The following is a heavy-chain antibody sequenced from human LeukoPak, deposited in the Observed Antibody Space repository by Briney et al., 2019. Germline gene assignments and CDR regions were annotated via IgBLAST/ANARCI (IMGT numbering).Heavy chain of an antibody. Sequence: ASVKVSCKASGYTFTSYDINWVRQATGQGLEWMGWRNPNSGNTGYAQRFQSRVTMTRNTSISTAYMELSSLRSEDTAVYYCARGFRRVSCSSTSCYSTYPFYWGQGTLVTVSS. CDR3: ARGFRRVSCSSTSCYSTYPFY. J-gene: IGHJ4*02. CDR2: RNPNSGNT. V-gene: IGHV1-8*01. D-gene: IGHD2-2*01. CDR1: GYTFTSYD.